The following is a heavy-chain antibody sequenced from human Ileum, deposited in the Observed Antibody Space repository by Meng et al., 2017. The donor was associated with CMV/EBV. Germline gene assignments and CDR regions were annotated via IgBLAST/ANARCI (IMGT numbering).Heavy chain of an antibody. D-gene: IGHD1-7*01. V-gene: IGHV3-74*01. J-gene: IGHJ4*02. CDR2: INPDGGTI. CDR1: GFSFTDTW. CDR3: ATAGNYRLDH. Sequence: DVQLVGSVGGFFQPGGSLRLSCAASGFSFTDTWMHWVRQTPGKGLVWASRINPDGGTINYADSVKGRFTISRDNAKNTLYLQMNNLRDEDTAVYYCATAGNYRLDHWGQGTLVTVSS.